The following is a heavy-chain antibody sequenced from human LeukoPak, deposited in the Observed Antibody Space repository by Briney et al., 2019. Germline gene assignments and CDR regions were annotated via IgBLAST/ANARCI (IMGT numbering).Heavy chain of an antibody. J-gene: IGHJ5*02. CDR2: INPNSGDT. Sequence: ASVKVSCEASGYTFTGYHMHWVRQAPGQGLEWMGRINPNSGDTNYAQKFQGRVAMTRDTSISTAFMELTRLRSDDTAVYYCARVPRGWFDPWGQGTLVTVSS. CDR1: GYTFTGYH. D-gene: IGHD7-27*01. V-gene: IGHV1-2*06. CDR3: ARVPRGWFDP.